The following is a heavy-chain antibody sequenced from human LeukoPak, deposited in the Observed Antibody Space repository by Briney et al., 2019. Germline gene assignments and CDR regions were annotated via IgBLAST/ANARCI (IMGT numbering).Heavy chain of an antibody. CDR2: INPNNGDT. CDR1: GYTFTAYF. CDR3: MRDWPDINLFFDL. J-gene: IGHJ2*01. V-gene: IGHV1-2*02. Sequence: SVKVSCKASGYTFTAYFIHWVRQAPGQGLEWMGWINPNNGDTDYAQNYQGRITMTRDTSTSTAYLDLSRLRSDDTAVYYCMRDWPDINLFFDLWGLGTLLTIPS. D-gene: IGHD5-12*01.